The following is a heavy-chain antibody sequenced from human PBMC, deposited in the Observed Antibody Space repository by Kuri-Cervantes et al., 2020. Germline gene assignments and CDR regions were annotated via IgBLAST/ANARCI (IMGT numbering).Heavy chain of an antibody. V-gene: IGHV1-46*01. Sequence: SVKVSCKASGYTFTSHFIHWVRQAPGQGLEWMGIINPSGGSTSYAQKFQGRVTMTRDTSTSTVYMELSSLRSEDTAVYYCAREIAAAGTLTFDYWGQGTLVTVSS. CDR3: AREIAAAGTLTFDY. CDR1: GYTFTSHF. CDR2: INPSGGST. J-gene: IGHJ4*02. D-gene: IGHD6-13*01.